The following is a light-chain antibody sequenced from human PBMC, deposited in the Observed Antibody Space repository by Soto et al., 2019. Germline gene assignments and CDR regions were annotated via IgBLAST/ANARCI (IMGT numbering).Light chain of an antibody. V-gene: IGLV1-44*01. CDR3: ATWDDSMDVHV. CDR2: GNN. J-gene: IGLJ1*01. Sequence: QSVLTQPPSASGTPGQTITISCSGGSSNIGINTVSWYEHLPGTAPRLLIYGNNQRPSGVPDRFSGSKSGTSASLAISGLQYEDEAHYYCATWDDSMDVHVFGTGIKVTVL. CDR1: SSNIGINT.